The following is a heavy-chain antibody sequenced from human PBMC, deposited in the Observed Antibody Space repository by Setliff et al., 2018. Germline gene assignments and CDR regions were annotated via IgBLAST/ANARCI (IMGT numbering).Heavy chain of an antibody. CDR2: IDHSGST. D-gene: IGHD3-22*01. V-gene: IGHV4-34*01. CDR1: GGSFSGYY. CDR3: ARGNYDSSGYYLDY. Sequence: KPSETLSLTCAVYGGSFSGYYWSWIRQPPGKGLEWIGEIDHSGSTNSNPSLKSRVTISVDTSKNQFSLKLSSVTAADTAIYYCARGNYDSSGYYLDYWGQGTLVTVSS. J-gene: IGHJ4*02.